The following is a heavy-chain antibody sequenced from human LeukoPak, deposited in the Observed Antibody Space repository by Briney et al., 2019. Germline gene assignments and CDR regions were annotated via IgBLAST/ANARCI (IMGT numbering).Heavy chain of an antibody. CDR2: IIPIFGTA. CDR3: ARKGAVYYFDSSGYLN. V-gene: IGHV1-69*13. J-gene: IGHJ4*02. D-gene: IGHD3-22*01. CDR1: GGTFSSYA. Sequence: SVKVSCKASGGTFSSYAISWVRQAPGQGLEWMGGIIPIFGTANYAQKFQGRVTITADESTSTAYMELSSLRSEDTAVYYCARKGAVYYFDSSGYLNWGQGTLVTVSS.